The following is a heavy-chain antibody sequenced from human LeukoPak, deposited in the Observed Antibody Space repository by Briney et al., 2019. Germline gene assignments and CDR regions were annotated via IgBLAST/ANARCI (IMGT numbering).Heavy chain of an antibody. CDR3: ASTSAAAGPLPWFDP. CDR2: IIPIFGTA. J-gene: IGHJ5*02. CDR1: GGTFTIYA. Sequence: AASVTVSFTASGGTFTIYAISWVRQAPGEGLEWMGGIIPIFGTANYSQKFQGRVTITADKSTSTAYMELSSLRSEDTAVYCCASTSAAAGPLPWFDPWGQGTLVTVSS. D-gene: IGHD6-13*01. V-gene: IGHV1-69*06.